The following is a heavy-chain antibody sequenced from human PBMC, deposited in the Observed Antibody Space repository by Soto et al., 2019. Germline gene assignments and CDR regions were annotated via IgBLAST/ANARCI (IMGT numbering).Heavy chain of an antibody. Sequence: QVQLVQSGAEVKKPGASVKVSCKASGYTFASYGINWVRQAPGQGLEWLGWISPYDGYTHYAQILQGRVSMTADATKQTTYMELRSLRSDDTATYYCARCGYYYSHGARIYYFYGMNVSGQGTTVTVSS. CDR2: ISPYDGYT. CDR3: ARCGYYYSHGARIYYFYGMNV. CDR1: GYTFASYG. V-gene: IGHV1-18*01. J-gene: IGHJ6*02. D-gene: IGHD3-22*01.